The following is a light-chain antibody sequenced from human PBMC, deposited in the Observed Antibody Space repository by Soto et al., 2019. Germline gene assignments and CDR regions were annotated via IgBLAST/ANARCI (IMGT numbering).Light chain of an antibody. CDR2: AAS. J-gene: IGKJ5*01. Sequence: DIQLTQTPSTLSASVGDRVTITCRASQSINSYLNWYQKKPGKDPKVLIYAASNLQSGVPSRFSGSGSGTDFTLTISSLQTEDFATYDCQQRYSTTITFGQGTRLEIK. CDR1: QSINSY. V-gene: IGKV1-39*01. CDR3: QQRYSTTIT.